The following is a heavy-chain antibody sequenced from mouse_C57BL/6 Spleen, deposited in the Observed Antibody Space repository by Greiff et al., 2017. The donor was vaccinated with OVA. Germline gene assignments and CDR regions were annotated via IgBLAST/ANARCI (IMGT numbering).Heavy chain of an antibody. J-gene: IGHJ3*01. CDR3: ARGDYYGSSPFAY. CDR1: GFTIKNTY. V-gene: IGHV14-3*01. Sequence: VQLQQSVAELVRPGASVKLSCTASGFTIKNTYMHWVKQRPEQGLEWIGRIDPANGNTKYAPKFQGKATITADTSSNTAYLQLSSLTSEDTAIYYCARGDYYGSSPFAYWGQGTLVTVSA. CDR2: IDPANGNT. D-gene: IGHD1-1*01.